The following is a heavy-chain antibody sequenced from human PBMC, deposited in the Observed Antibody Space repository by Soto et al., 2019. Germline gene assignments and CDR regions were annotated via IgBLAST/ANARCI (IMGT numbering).Heavy chain of an antibody. Sequence: QVRLVQSGIEVKKPGASVKVSCKTSGYTFNTYALSWVRQAPGQGLEWMGWISAYNGITVYAQVFQGRVTITTNTSTSTAYLDLTSLRSDDTAVYYCARSGGGYDTWGQGTLVTVSS. CDR3: ARSGGGYDT. V-gene: IGHV1-18*01. J-gene: IGHJ5*02. CDR1: GYTFNTYA. CDR2: ISAYNGIT. D-gene: IGHD3-3*01.